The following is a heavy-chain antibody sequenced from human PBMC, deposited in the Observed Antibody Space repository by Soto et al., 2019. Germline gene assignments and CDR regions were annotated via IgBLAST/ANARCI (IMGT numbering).Heavy chain of an antibody. V-gene: IGHV1-8*01. CDR2: MNPNSGNT. D-gene: IGHD3-22*01. CDR1: GYTFTSYD. CDR3: ARGKGYYDSSGSTGPDAFDI. Sequence: ASVKVSCKASGYTFTSYDINWVRQATGQGLEWMGWMNPNSGNTGYAQKFQGRVTMTRNTSISTAYMELSSLRYEDTAVYYCARGKGYYDSSGSTGPDAFDIWGQGTMVTVSS. J-gene: IGHJ3*02.